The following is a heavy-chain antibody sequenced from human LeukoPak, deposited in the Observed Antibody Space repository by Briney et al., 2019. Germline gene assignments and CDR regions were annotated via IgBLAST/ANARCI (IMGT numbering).Heavy chain of an antibody. V-gene: IGHV3-20*04. CDR3: ARGTEVYYDSSSYHSY. CDR1: GFTFDDYG. Sequence: PGGSLRLSCVASGFTFDDYGMGSVRQVPGKGLEWVSGTNWNGGSTVYADSVKGRFTISRDNAKNSLYLQMNSLRAEDTALYYCARGTEVYYDSSSYHSYWGQGTLVTVSS. CDR2: TNWNGGST. J-gene: IGHJ4*02. D-gene: IGHD3-22*01.